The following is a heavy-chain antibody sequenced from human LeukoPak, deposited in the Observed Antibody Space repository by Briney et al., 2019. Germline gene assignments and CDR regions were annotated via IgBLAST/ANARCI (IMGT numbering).Heavy chain of an antibody. CDR2: IWYDGSNK. V-gene: IGHV3-33*01. CDR1: GFTFSSYG. J-gene: IGHJ3*02. Sequence: GGSLRLSCAASGFTFSSYGMHWVRQAPGKGLEWVAVIWYDGSNKYCADSVKGRFTISRDNSKNTLYLQMNSLRAEDTAVYYCARGTMVRGKAFDIWGQGTMVTVSS. CDR3: ARGTMVRGKAFDI. D-gene: IGHD3-10*01.